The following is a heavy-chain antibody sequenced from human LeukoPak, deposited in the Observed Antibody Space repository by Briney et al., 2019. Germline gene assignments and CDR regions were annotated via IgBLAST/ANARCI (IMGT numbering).Heavy chain of an antibody. CDR3: AKDTDINYMDV. Sequence: PGGSLRLSCAASGFTFSSYSMNWVRQAPGKGLEWVSSISSSSSYIYYADSVKGRFTISRDNAKNSLYLQMNSLRAEDTAVYYCAKDTDINYMDVWGKGTTVTVSS. J-gene: IGHJ6*03. CDR1: GFTFSSYS. D-gene: IGHD2-15*01. CDR2: ISSSSSYI. V-gene: IGHV3-21*04.